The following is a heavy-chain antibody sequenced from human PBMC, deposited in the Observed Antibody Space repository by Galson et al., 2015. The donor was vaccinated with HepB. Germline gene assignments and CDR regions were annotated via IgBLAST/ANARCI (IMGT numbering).Heavy chain of an antibody. CDR1: GGSIDVAGHS. V-gene: IGHV4-30-2*01. D-gene: IGHD3-9*01. CDR3: AREHFNWQFLSDF. CDR2: IYQSGNT. J-gene: IGHJ4*02. Sequence: TLSLTCTVSGGSIDVAGHSWNWIRQTPGKGLEWIGHIYQSGNTYYNSSLRGRVSMSMDTSKNQFSLNLNSVSAADTAVYFCAREHFNWQFLSDFWGPGILVTVS.